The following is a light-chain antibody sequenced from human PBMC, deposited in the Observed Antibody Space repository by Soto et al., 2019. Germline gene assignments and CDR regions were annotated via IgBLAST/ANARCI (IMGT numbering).Light chain of an antibody. CDR2: GAS. CDR1: QDISNY. J-gene: IGKJ4*01. V-gene: IGKV3-15*01. CDR3: QQYNKWPLT. Sequence: MTQSPSSLSASVGDRVTITCQASQDISNYLNWYQQKPGQAPRLLIYGASTRATGIPASFSGSGSGTEFTLTISSLQSEDFAVYYCQQYNKWPLTFGGGTKVEIK.